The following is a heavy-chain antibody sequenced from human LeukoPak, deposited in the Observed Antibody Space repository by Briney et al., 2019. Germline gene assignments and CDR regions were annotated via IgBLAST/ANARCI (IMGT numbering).Heavy chain of an antibody. J-gene: IGHJ5*02. CDR3: ARTPELRFLEWLSAPAAPPGDNWFDP. Sequence: SETLSLTCTVSGGSISSYYWSWIRQPPGKGLEWIGYIYYSGSTNYNPSLKSRVTISVDTSKNQFSLKLSSVTAADTAVYYCARTPELRFLEWLSAPAAPPGDNWFDPWGQGTLVTVSS. CDR1: GGSISSYY. V-gene: IGHV4-59*01. CDR2: IYYSGST. D-gene: IGHD3-3*01.